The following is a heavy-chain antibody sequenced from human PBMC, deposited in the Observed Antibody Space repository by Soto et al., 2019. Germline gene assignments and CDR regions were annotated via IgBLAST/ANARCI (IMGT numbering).Heavy chain of an antibody. V-gene: IGHV3-48*01. CDR2: IGSSSSTI. CDR1: GFTFSNYG. CDR3: ATSFITTVGTTA. D-gene: IGHD1-1*01. J-gene: IGHJ4*02. Sequence: EVQLVESGGGLVQPGGSLRLSCEASGFTFSNYGINWVRQAPGKGLEWVSHIGSSSSTIYHAESVKGRFSISRDNAKNSLYLQMSSLRGEDTAVYYCATSFITTVGTTAWGQGTQVTVSS.